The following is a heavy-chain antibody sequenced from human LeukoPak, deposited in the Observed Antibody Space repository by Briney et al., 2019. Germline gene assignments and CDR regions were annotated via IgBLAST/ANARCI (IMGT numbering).Heavy chain of an antibody. Sequence: PSETLSLTCAVYGGSFSGYYWSWIRQPPGEGLEWIGSIYYSGSTYYNPSLKSRVAISVDTSKNQFSLKLSSVTAADTAVYYCARLGSSSDWYFDLWGRGTLVTVSS. V-gene: IGHV4-34*01. J-gene: IGHJ2*01. CDR3: ARLGSSSDWYFDL. D-gene: IGHD6-6*01. CDR1: GGSFSGYY. CDR2: IYYSGST.